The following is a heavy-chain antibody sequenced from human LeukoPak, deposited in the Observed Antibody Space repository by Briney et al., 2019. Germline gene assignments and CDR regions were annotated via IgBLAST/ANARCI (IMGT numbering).Heavy chain of an antibody. D-gene: IGHD2-8*01. CDR3: ARQGVYLAPVAL. CDR2: ISYSGNT. Sequence: SETLSLTCTVSGGSISSYYWSWIRQPPGKGLEWIGYISYSGNTNYNPSLKSRVTISVDTSKNQFSLKLTSVTAADTAVYYCARQGVYLAPVALWGQGTLVSVSA. V-gene: IGHV4-59*08. J-gene: IGHJ1*01. CDR1: GGSISSYY.